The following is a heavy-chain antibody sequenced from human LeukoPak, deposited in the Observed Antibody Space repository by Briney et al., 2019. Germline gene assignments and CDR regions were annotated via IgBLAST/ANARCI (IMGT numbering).Heavy chain of an antibody. CDR1: GGSFSGYY. CDR2: INHSGST. Sequence: SETLSLTCAVYGGSFSGYYWSWIRQPPGKGLEWIGEINHSGSTNYNPSLKSRVTISVDTSKNQFFLKLSAVTAADTAVYYCARHQGMVRGAARWGQGTLVTVSS. V-gene: IGHV4-34*01. CDR3: ARHQGMVRGAAR. J-gene: IGHJ4*02. D-gene: IGHD3-10*01.